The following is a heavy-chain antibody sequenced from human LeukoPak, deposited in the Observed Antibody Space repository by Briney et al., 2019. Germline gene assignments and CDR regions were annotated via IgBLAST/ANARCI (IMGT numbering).Heavy chain of an antibody. J-gene: IGHJ4*02. CDR2: IYPDDSDT. CDR3: ARQSDGDYEIRFDY. V-gene: IGHV5-51*01. D-gene: IGHD4-17*01. Sequence: GESLKISCRGSGXDFSSYWIGWVRQMPGKGVEWMGFIYPDDSDTIYSPSFQGQVTISADNSITTAYLQWSSLKASDTAMYFCARQSDGDYEIRFDYWGQGTLVTVSS. CDR1: GXDFSSYW.